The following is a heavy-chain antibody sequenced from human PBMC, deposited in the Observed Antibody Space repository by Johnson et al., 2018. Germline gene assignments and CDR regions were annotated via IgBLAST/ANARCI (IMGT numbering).Heavy chain of an antibody. CDR1: GYTFSNYD. CDR3: ARWTSSADFQY. CDR2: MNPNSGDT. V-gene: IGHV1-8*01. J-gene: IGHJ1*01. Sequence: QVQLVESGAEVKKPGASVKVSCKASGYTFSNYDSNWVRQDTGQGLEWMGWMNPNSGDTGHAQKFQGRVTLTRDTSISPAYMELSSLTSEDTAVYYCARWTSSADFQYWGQGTLVTVSS. D-gene: IGHD6-6*01.